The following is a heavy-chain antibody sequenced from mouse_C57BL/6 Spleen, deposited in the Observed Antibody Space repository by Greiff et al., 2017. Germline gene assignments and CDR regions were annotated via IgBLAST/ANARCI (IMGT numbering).Heavy chain of an antibody. J-gene: IGHJ4*01. D-gene: IGHD1-1*01. CDR3: TRDRLLQYAMDY. Sequence: EVKLLESGEGLVKPGGSLKLSCAASGFTFTSYAMSWVRQTPEKRLEWVAYISSGGDCIYYADTMKGRFTISIDKARNTLYLQRSRLKSEDTAMYCCTRDRLLQYAMDYWGQGTSVTVSS. CDR1: GFTFTSYA. V-gene: IGHV5-9-1*02. CDR2: ISSGGDCI.